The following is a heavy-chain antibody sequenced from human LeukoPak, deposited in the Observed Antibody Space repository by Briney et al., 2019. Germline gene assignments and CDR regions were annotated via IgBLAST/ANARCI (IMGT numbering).Heavy chain of an antibody. J-gene: IGHJ6*03. CDR2: TIHIFGTA. D-gene: IGHD5-18*01. V-gene: IGHV1-69*05. CDR1: GGTFSSYA. Sequence: SVKVSCKASGGTFSSYAISWVRQAPGQGLEWMGGTIHIFGTANYAQKFQGRVTITTDESTSTAYMELSSLRSEDTAVYYCARGYSYGYYYYYMDVWGKGTTVTVSS. CDR3: ARGYSYGYYYYYMDV.